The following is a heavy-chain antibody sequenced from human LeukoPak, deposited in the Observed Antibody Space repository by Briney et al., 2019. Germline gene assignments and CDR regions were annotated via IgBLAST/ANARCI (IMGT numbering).Heavy chain of an antibody. CDR2: ISYDGSNK. CDR3: AKDESAGDNNFYY. CDR1: GFTFSSYG. V-gene: IGHV3-30*18. J-gene: IGHJ4*01. D-gene: IGHD4-17*01. Sequence: GGSLRLSCAASGFTFSSYGMHWVRQAPGKGLEWVAVISYDGSNKYYADSVKGRFTISRDNSKNTLYLQVNSLRAEDTAVYYCAKDESAGDNNFYYWGHGALVTVSS.